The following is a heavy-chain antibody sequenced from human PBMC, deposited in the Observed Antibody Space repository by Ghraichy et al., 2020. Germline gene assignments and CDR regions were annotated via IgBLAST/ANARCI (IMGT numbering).Heavy chain of an antibody. CDR1: GGSISSSSYY. CDR3: ARGGSATGWYFDY. J-gene: IGHJ4*02. CDR2: IFYSGTA. V-gene: IGHV4-39*07. Sequence: SETLSLTCTVSGGSISSSSYYWGWIRQPPGKGLEWVGRIFYSGTADYNPSLKSRVTISGDTSKNQFSLKVNSVTAADTAVYYCARGGSATGWYFDYWGQGTLVTVSS. D-gene: IGHD6-19*01.